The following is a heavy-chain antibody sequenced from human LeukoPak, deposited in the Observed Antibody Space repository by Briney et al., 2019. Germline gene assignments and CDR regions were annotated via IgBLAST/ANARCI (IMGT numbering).Heavy chain of an antibody. Sequence: PSGTLSLTCAVSGGSISSSNWWSWVRQPPGKGLEWIGEIYHSGSTNYNPSLKSRVTISVNKSKNQFSLKLSSVTAADTAVYYCARGERGSGSWPLGSSGDYWGQGTLVTVSS. CDR2: IYHSGST. D-gene: IGHD3-10*01. J-gene: IGHJ4*02. CDR1: GGSISSSNW. V-gene: IGHV4-4*02. CDR3: ARGERGSGSWPLGSSGDY.